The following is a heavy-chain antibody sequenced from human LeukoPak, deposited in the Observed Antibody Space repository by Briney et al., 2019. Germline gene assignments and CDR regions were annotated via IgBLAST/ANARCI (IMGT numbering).Heavy chain of an antibody. CDR3: ARDTGSGWEGGFDY. D-gene: IGHD6-19*01. Sequence: SETLSLTCTVSGGSISSYYWSWIRQPAGEGLEWIGRIYTSGSTNYNPSLKSRVTMSVDTSKNQFSLKLSSVTAADTAVYYCARDTGSGWEGGFDYWGQGTLVTVSS. V-gene: IGHV4-4*07. J-gene: IGHJ4*02. CDR1: GGSISSYY. CDR2: IYTSGST.